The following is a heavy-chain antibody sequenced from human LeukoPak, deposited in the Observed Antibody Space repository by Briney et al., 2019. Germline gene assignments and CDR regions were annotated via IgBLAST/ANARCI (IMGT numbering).Heavy chain of an antibody. D-gene: IGHD3-22*01. Sequence: GGSLRLSCAVSGFTVSSNYMSWVRQAPGKGLEWVSVIYTGGTTYYADSVKGRFTISRDNSKNTLYLQMNSLRAEDTAVYYCARDGDDTSGYFSPFDYWGQGTLVIVSS. CDR1: GFTVSSNY. CDR2: IYTGGTT. CDR3: ARDGDDTSGYFSPFDY. V-gene: IGHV3-53*01. J-gene: IGHJ4*02.